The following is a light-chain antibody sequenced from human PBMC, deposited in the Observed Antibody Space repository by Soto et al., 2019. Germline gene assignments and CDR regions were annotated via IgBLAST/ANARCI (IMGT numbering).Light chain of an antibody. CDR1: QDINNY. V-gene: IGKV1-33*01. CDR2: DAS. J-gene: IGKJ5*01. Sequence: DIQMTQSPPSLSVSVGDRVTITCQASQDINNYLNWYQQKPGKAPKLLVYDASNLEAWAPSRFSASGSGTDFSLTISSLQPEDLATYYCQHYDTLPITFGQGTRLEIK. CDR3: QHYDTLPIT.